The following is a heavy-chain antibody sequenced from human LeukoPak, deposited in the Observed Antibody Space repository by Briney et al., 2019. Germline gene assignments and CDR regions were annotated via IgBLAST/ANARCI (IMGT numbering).Heavy chain of an antibody. Sequence: PSETLSLTCAVYGGSFSGYYWGWIRQPPGKGLEWIGEINHSGSTNYNPSLKSRVTISVDTSKNQFSLKLSSVTAADTAVYYCARGRAGNLQHVGYWGQGTLVTVSS. V-gene: IGHV4-34*01. CDR1: GGSFSGYY. D-gene: IGHD4-23*01. CDR2: INHSGST. CDR3: ARGRAGNLQHVGY. J-gene: IGHJ4*02.